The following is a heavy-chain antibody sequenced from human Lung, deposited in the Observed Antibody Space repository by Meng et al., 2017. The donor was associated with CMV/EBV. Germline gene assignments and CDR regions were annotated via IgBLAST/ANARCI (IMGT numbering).Heavy chain of an antibody. V-gene: IGHV4-39*07. CDR2: IYYSGLT. CDR3: ARVWANGEGWFDP. CDR1: GGSIRSSSHY. J-gene: IGHJ5*02. Sequence: LQEAGQGLGKLSGTRSLPCTFLGGSIRSSSHYWGWIRQPPGKGLEWIGNIYYSGLTSYNPSLKSRVTISVDTSKNQFSLKLSSVTAADTAVFYCARVWANGEGWFDPWGQGTLVTVSS. D-gene: IGHD2-8*01.